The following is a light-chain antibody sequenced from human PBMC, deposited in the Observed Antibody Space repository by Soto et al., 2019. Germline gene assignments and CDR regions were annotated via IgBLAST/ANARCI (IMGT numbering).Light chain of an antibody. V-gene: IGLV2-14*01. J-gene: IGLJ3*02. Sequence: QSALTQPASVSGSPGQSITISCTGTSSDIGIYNYVSWYQQHPGKAPKLVICEVTNRPSGVSSRFSGSKSGNTASLTISGLRPEDEADYYCSSTAGNNNLVFGGGTKLTVL. CDR1: SSDIGIYNY. CDR3: SSTAGNNNLV. CDR2: EVT.